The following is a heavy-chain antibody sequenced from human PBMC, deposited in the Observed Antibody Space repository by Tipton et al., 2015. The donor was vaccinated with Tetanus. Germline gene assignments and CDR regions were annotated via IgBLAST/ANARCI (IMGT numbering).Heavy chain of an antibody. J-gene: IGHJ4*02. CDR2: ISYDGNKK. Sequence: SLRLSCEASAFTFSDDFMAWIRQAPGKGLEWVAVISYDGNKKDYADSVKGRFTASRNNSNNTLFLELNSLRPDDTAVYYCSRPRSMVGPPGYWGQGTLVTVSS. D-gene: IGHD1-26*01. CDR1: AFTFSDDF. CDR3: SRPRSMVGPPGY. V-gene: IGHV3-30*03.